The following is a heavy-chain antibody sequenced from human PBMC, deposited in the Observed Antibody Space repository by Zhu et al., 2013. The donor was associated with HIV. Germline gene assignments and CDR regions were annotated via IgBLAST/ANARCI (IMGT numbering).Heavy chain of an antibody. Sequence: QVQLVQSGAEVKKPGASVKVSCKASGYTFTGYYMHWVRQAPGQGLEWMGWINPNSGGTNYAQKFQGRVTMTRDTSISTAYMELSRLRSDDTAVYYCARDLSVVTTVPDDAFDIWGQGTMVTVSS. D-gene: IGHD4-17*01. CDR2: INPNSGGT. J-gene: IGHJ3*02. CDR1: GYTFTGYY. CDR3: ARDLSVVTTVPDDAFDI. V-gene: IGHV1-2*02.